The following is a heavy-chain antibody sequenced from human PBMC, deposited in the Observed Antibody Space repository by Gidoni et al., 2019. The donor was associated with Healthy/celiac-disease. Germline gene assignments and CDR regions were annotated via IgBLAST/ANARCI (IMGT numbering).Heavy chain of an antibody. CDR1: GLTFSSYW. CDR3: ARDLDTAMPLGY. CDR2: IKQDGSEK. Sequence: EVQLVESGGGLVQPGGSLRLSCAASGLTFSSYWMSWVRQAPGKGLEWVANIKQDGSEKYYVDSVKGRFTISRDNAKNSLYLQMNSLRAEDTAVYYCARDLDTAMPLGYWGQGTLVTVSS. J-gene: IGHJ4*02. D-gene: IGHD5-18*01. V-gene: IGHV3-7*03.